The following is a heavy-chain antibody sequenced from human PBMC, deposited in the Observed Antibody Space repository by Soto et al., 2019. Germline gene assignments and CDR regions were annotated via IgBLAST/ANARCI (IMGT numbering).Heavy chain of an antibody. D-gene: IGHD5-12*01. Sequence: GGSLRLSCAACGLTFSSYAMSRVGQAPGKGLEWVSAISGSGGSTYYADSVKGRFTISRDNSKNTLYLQMNSLRAEDTAVYYCAKDGMGLRGDAFDIWGQGTMVTVSS. CDR3: AKDGMGLRGDAFDI. V-gene: IGHV3-23*01. CDR2: ISGSGGST. CDR1: GLTFSSYA. J-gene: IGHJ3*02.